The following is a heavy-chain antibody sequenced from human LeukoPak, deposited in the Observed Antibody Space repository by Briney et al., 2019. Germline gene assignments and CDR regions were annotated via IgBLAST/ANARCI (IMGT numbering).Heavy chain of an antibody. V-gene: IGHV3-30*02. D-gene: IGHD7-27*01. Sequence: GGSLRLSCAASGFPFSSYGMHWVRQAPGKGLEWVAVIWYGGSNKYYADSVKGRFTISRDNSKNTLYLQMNSLRAEDTAVYYCAKDALGRLYYFDYWGQGTLVTVSS. CDR2: IWYGGSNK. J-gene: IGHJ4*02. CDR1: GFPFSSYG. CDR3: AKDALGRLYYFDY.